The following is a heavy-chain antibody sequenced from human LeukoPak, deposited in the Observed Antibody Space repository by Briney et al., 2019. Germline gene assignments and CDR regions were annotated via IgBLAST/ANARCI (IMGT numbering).Heavy chain of an antibody. CDR3: ARRYCSGGSCIPDY. CDR1: GYTFTSYG. D-gene: IGHD2-15*01. Sequence: GASVKVSCKDSGYTFTSYGISWVRQAPGQGPEWMGWIQPKSGGTIYAQRFQGRVTMTRDRSISTAYMELSSLRYDDTAVYYCARRYCSGGSCIPDYWGQGTLVTVSS. J-gene: IGHJ4*02. V-gene: IGHV1-2*02. CDR2: IQPKSGGT.